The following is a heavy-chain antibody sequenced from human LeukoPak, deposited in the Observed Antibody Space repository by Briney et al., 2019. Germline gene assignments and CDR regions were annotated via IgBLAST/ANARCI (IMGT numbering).Heavy chain of an antibody. CDR1: GGSFSGYY. CDR3: TRGIAAAGSPSAEYFQH. Sequence: SETLSLTCAVYGGSFSGYYWSWIRQSPGKGLEWIGYIYYTGSTNYNPSLKSRVSISVDTSKNQFSLKLSSVTAADTAVYYCTRGIAAAGSPSAEYFQHWGQGTLVTVSS. D-gene: IGHD6-13*01. V-gene: IGHV4-59*01. J-gene: IGHJ1*01. CDR2: IYYTGST.